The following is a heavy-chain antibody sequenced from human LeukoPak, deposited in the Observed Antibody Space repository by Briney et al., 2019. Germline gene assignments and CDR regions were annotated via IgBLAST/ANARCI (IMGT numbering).Heavy chain of an antibody. CDR3: ARGGTDILLERPAIPFDY. V-gene: IGHV3-74*01. CDR1: GFTFSSYG. J-gene: IGHJ4*02. D-gene: IGHD2-8*01. Sequence: PGGSLRLSCAASGFTFSSYGMHWVRQAPGKGLVWVSRINTDGRSTSYADSVKGRFTVSRDNSKDTLYLQMNSLRADDTAVYYCARGGTDILLERPAIPFDYWGQGALVTVSS. CDR2: INTDGRST.